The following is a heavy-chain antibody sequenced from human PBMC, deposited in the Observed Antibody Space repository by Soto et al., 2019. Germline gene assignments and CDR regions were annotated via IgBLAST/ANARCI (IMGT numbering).Heavy chain of an antibody. V-gene: IGHV4-59*01. Sequence: SETLSLSCTVSGGSISRYYWSWIRQPPGKGLEWIGYIHYNGNTKYNPSLKSRVTMSLDTSKNQFSLRLISVTAADTAKYFCALEGNLGSWLQLLDFWGQGSLDTVSS. CDR1: GGSISRYY. CDR2: IHYNGNT. D-gene: IGHD6-13*01. CDR3: ALEGNLGSWLQLLDF. J-gene: IGHJ4*02.